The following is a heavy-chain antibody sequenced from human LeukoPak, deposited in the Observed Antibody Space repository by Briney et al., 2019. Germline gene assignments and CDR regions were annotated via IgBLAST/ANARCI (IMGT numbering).Heavy chain of an antibody. CDR3: ARSGRGYSYVPYYFDY. Sequence: SETLSLTCAVYGGSFSGYYWSWIRQPPGKGLEWIGEINHSGSTNYNPSLKSRVTISVDTSKNLFSLKLSSVTAADTAVYYCARSGRGYSYVPYYFDYWGQGTLVTVSS. J-gene: IGHJ4*02. D-gene: IGHD5-18*01. CDR2: INHSGST. CDR1: GGSFSGYY. V-gene: IGHV4-34*01.